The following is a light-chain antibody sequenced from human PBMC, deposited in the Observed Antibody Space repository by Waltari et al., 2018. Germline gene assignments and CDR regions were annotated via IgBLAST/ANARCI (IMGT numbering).Light chain of an antibody. V-gene: IGLV2-23*02. CDR1: SSDVGGYNF. CDR3: CSYAGSNFYYV. CDR2: DVN. J-gene: IGLJ1*01. Sequence: QSALTQPASVSESPGQSITISCTGTSSDVGGYNFVCWYQQHPGKAPKLIIYDVNKRPPGVSNRFSGSKSDNTASLTISGLQAEDEADYYCCSYAGSNFYYVFGSGTKVTVL.